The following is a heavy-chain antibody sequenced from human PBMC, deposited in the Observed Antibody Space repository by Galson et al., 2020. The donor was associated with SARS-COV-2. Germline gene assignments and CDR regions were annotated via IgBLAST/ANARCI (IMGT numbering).Heavy chain of an antibody. V-gene: IGHV3-23*01. CDR3: AKVHKGGIAAAGSWFDP. D-gene: IGHD6-13*01. CDR2: ISGSGGST. J-gene: IGHJ5*02. Sequence: GGSLRLSCAASGFTFSSYAMSWVRQAPGKGLEWVSAISGSGGSTYYADSVKGRFTISRDNSKNTLYLQMNSLRAEDTAVYYCAKVHKGGIAAAGSWFDPWGQGTLVTVSS. CDR1: GFTFSSYA.